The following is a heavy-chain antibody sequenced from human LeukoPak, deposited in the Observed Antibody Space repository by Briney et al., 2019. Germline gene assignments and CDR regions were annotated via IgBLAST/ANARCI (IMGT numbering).Heavy chain of an antibody. V-gene: IGHV3-74*01. CDR1: GFTFSTYW. CDR2: INSDGSST. CDR3: ARDLRVVITGSFDS. J-gene: IGHJ4*02. Sequence: PGGSLRLSCAASGFTFSTYWMHWVRQAPGKGLVWVSRINSDGSSTTYADSVKGRFTISRDNAKNTLYLQMNSLRAEDTALYYCARDLRVVITGSFDSWGQGTLVTVSS. D-gene: IGHD3-22*01.